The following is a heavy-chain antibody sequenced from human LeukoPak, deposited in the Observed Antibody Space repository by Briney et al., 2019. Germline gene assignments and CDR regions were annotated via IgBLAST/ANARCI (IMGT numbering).Heavy chain of an antibody. CDR2: IKQDGSEK. J-gene: IGHJ5*02. CDR1: GFTFSSYW. D-gene: IGHD6-25*01. V-gene: IGHV3-7*04. CDR3: ARDQRLWAQLLVRDWFDP. Sequence: GGSLRLSCAASGFTFSSYWMSWVRQAPGKGLEWVANIKQDGSEKYYVDSVKGRFTISRDNAKNSLYLQMNSLRAEDTAVYYCARDQRLWAQLLVRDWFDPWGQGTLVTVSS.